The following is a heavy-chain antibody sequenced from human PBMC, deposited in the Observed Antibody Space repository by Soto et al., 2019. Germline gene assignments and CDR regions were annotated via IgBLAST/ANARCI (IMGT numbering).Heavy chain of an antibody. D-gene: IGHD3-9*01. Sequence: QVQLVESGGGVVQPGRSLRLSCAASGFNFRSYGTHWVRQAPGKGLEWVAVISYDGSAKWYVDSVKGRFTISRDTSKNILYLQMNSLRAEDTAVYYCAKAEGAEDDILTGYPLFDYRGQGILVTVSS. CDR3: AKAEGAEDDILTGYPLFDY. J-gene: IGHJ4*02. CDR1: GFNFRSYG. V-gene: IGHV3-30*18. CDR2: ISYDGSAK.